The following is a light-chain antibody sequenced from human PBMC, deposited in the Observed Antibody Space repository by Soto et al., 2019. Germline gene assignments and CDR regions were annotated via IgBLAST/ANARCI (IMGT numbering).Light chain of an antibody. CDR3: QKYDSAHLT. V-gene: IGKV1-27*01. CDR2: DAS. CDR1: QGIRNY. Sequence: DIQMPQSPSSLSASVGDRVTITCRASQGIRNYLTWYQQKPGKVPKLLIYDASTLQSGVPSRFSGSGSGTDFSLTISSLQPEDVASYFCQKYDSAHLTFGGGTRVEIK. J-gene: IGKJ4*01.